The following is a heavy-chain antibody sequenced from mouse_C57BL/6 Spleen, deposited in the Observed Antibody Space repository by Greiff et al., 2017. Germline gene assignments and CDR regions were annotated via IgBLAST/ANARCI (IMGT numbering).Heavy chain of an antibody. V-gene: IGHV1-26*01. D-gene: IGHD2-1*01. J-gene: IGHJ2*01. CDR3: ARTGDYGNFDY. Sequence: VQLQQSGPELVKPGASVKISCKASGYTFTDYYMNWVKQSPGKSLEWIGDINPNNGGTSYNQKFKGKATLTVDKSSSTAYMELRSLTSEDSAVYYCARTGDYGNFDYWGQGTTLTVSS. CDR2: INPNNGGT. CDR1: GYTFTDYY.